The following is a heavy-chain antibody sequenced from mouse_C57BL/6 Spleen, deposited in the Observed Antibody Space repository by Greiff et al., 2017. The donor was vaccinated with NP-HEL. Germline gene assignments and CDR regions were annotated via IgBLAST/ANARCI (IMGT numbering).Heavy chain of an antibody. J-gene: IGHJ2*01. CDR2: INPNNGGT. V-gene: IGHV1-26*01. CDR3: ARSHYSNYGWFDY. D-gene: IGHD2-5*01. Sequence: VQLQQSGPELVKPGASVKISCKASGYTFTDYYMNWVKQSHGKSLEWIGDINPNNGGTSYNQKFKGKATLTVDKSSSTAYMELRSLTSEDSAVYYCARSHYSNYGWFDYWGQGTTLTVSS. CDR1: GYTFTDYY.